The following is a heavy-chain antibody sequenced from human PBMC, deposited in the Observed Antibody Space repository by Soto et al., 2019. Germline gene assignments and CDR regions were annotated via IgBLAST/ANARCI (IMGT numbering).Heavy chain of an antibody. CDR2: IIPIFGTA. D-gene: IGHD5-18*01. CDR1: GGTFSSYA. V-gene: IGHV1-69*01. CDR3: AREGTAMSPVNYGMDV. Sequence: QVQLVQSGAEVKKPGSSVKVSCKASGGTFSSYAISWVRQAPGQGLEWMGGIIPIFGTANYAQKFQGRVTITADESTSTAYLELSSLRSEDTAVYYCAREGTAMSPVNYGMDVWGQGTTVTVSS. J-gene: IGHJ6*02.